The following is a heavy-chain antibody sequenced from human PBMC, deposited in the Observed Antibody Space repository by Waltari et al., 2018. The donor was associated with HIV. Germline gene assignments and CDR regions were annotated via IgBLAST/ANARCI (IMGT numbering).Heavy chain of an antibody. CDR2: ISWNSGSI. CDR3: AKGPFDY. J-gene: IGHJ4*02. CDR1: GSPFDEYS. V-gene: IGHV3-9*01. Sequence: EVQLLESGGGLVKPGRSLRLPCALSGSPFDEYSMPGVRPAPGKGLEWVAGISWNSGSIGYEDSVKGRFTISRDNAKNSVYLEMNSLRTEDTALYYCAKGPFDYWGQGTLVTVSS.